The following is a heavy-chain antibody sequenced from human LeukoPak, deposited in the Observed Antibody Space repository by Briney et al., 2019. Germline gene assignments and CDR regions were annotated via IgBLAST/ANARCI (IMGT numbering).Heavy chain of an antibody. CDR3: ASGNKEYYYGMDV. Sequence: ASVNVSCKSSGYTFTSYGISWVRQAPGQGLEWMGWISAYNGNTNYAQKLQSRVTMTRDTSTSTAYMELRSLRSDDTAVYYCASGNKEYYYGMDVWGQGTRVSVS. D-gene: IGHD2/OR15-2a*01. J-gene: IGHJ6*02. V-gene: IGHV1-18*01. CDR2: ISAYNGNT. CDR1: GYTFTSYG.